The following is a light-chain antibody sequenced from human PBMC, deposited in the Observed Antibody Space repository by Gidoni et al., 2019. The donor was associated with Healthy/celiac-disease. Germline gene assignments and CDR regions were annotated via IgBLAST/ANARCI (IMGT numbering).Light chain of an antibody. CDR1: QSVSSN. Sequence: EIVMTQSPATLSVSPGERATRSCRASQSVSSNLAWYQQKPGQAPRLLIYGASTRATGIPARFSGSGSGTEFTLTISSLQSEDFAVYYCQQYNNWPLGTFXQXTKVEIK. V-gene: IGKV3-15*01. CDR2: GAS. CDR3: QQYNNWPLGT. J-gene: IGKJ1*01.